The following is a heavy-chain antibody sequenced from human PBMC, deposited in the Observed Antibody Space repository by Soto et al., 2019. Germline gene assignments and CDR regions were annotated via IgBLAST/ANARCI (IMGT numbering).Heavy chain of an antibody. D-gene: IGHD3-22*01. V-gene: IGHV3-30*18. CDR2: ISYDGSNK. CDR1: GFTFSSYG. J-gene: IGHJ6*02. Sequence: GGSLRLSCAASGFTFSSYGMHWVRQAPGKGLEWVAVISYDGSNKYYADSVKGRFTISRDNSKNTLYLQMNSLRAEDTAVYYCAKEAFGGVVIRVYYYYGMDVWGQGTTVTVSS. CDR3: AKEAFGGVVIRVYYYYGMDV.